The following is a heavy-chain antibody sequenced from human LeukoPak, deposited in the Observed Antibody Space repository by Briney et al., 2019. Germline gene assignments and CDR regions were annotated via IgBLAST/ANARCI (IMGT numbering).Heavy chain of an antibody. V-gene: IGHV3-23*01. CDR1: GSTFNNYA. D-gene: IGHD3-16*02. J-gene: IGHJ2*01. Sequence: GGSLRLSCAASGSTFNNYAMSWVRQAPGKGLEWVSAISGGGDVTYYADSVKGRFTISRDNSRNTLYLQMNSLRAEDTAVYYCAKALSSSFYYFDLGGRGTLVTVSS. CDR3: AKALSSSFYYFDL. CDR2: ISGGGDVT.